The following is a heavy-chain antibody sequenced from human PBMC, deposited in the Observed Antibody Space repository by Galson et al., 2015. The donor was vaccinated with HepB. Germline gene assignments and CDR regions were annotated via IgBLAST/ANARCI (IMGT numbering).Heavy chain of an antibody. CDR1: GYNFTSNA. J-gene: IGHJ6*02. CDR3: GRSPPLYCSSTSCFQRYYYGMDV. D-gene: IGHD2-2*01. Sequence: SCKASGYNFTSNAFSWVRQGPGQGLEWMGWISVYNRNTNYAQKLKGRVTMTTDTSASTAYMELRSLRPDDTAVYYCGRSPPLYCSSTSCFQRYYYGMDVWGQVTTVTVFS. V-gene: IGHV1-18*04. CDR2: ISVYNRNT.